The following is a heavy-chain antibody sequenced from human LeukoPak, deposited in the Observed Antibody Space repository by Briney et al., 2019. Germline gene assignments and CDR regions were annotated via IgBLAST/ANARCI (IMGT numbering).Heavy chain of an antibody. D-gene: IGHD2-15*01. Sequence: ASVKVSCKASGYTFTSYDINWVRQATGQGLEWMGWMNPNSGNTGYAQKFQGRVTMTRDMSTSTDYMELSSLRSEDTAVYSCARDNSVEDTAWWFDPWGQGTLVTVSS. CDR2: MNPNSGNT. CDR1: GYTFTSYD. V-gene: IGHV1-8*01. J-gene: IGHJ5*02. CDR3: ARDNSVEDTAWWFDP.